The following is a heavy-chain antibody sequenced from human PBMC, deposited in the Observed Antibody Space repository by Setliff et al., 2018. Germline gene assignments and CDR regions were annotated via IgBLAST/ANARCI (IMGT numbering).Heavy chain of an antibody. CDR2: INPNSGGT. D-gene: IGHD3-10*01. Sequence: ASVKVSCKTSGYAFPFYYLHWVRQAPGQGLEWMGRINPNSGGTNYAQRSQGRVTMTRDTSITTVYMDLSSLKSDDTAVYYCARGTDYHGSGSYWAKDVWGKGTTVTVSS. CDR1: GYAFPFYY. J-gene: IGHJ6*04. CDR3: ARGTDYHGSGSYWAKDV. V-gene: IGHV1-2*06.